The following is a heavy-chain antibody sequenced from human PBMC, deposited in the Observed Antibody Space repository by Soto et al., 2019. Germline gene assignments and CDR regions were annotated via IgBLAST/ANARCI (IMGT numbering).Heavy chain of an antibody. D-gene: IGHD6-19*01. CDR1: GGSFSGYY. V-gene: IGHV4-59*01. CDR3: ARDYGTSGYSSGWYRDVYNWFDP. J-gene: IGHJ5*02. Sequence: PSETLSLTCAVYGGSFSGYYWSWIRQPPGKGLEWIGYIYYSGSTNYNPSLKSRVTISVDTSKNQFSLKLSSVTAADTAVYYCARDYGTSGYSSGWYRDVYNWFDPWGQGTLVTVSS. CDR2: IYYSGST.